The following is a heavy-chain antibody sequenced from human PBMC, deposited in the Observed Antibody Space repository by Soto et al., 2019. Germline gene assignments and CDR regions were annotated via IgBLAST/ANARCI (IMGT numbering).Heavy chain of an antibody. J-gene: IGHJ5*02. CDR3: ARGSFSSSSSWFDP. V-gene: IGHV4-31*03. CDR2: IYYSGRT. Sequence: TLSLTCPFSGFSISSGVYYWSWIRQHPGKGLEWIGYIYYSGRTYYNPSLHSRVSIAVDTTENQFSLKLTSVTAADTSVYYCARGSFSSSSSWFDPWGRGTLVTVFS. D-gene: IGHD6-6*01. CDR1: GFSISSGVYY.